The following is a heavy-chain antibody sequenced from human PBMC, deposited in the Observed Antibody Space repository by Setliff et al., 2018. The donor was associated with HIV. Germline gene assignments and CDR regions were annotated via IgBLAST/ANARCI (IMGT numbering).Heavy chain of an antibody. CDR2: IKGDGSET. Sequence: GESLKISCEASGFAFDNYGMSWVRQAPGKGLEWVANIKGDGSETYYVDSVKGRFTISRDNAKNSLYLQMDSLRVEDTAVYYCARPFDQWGQGALVTVSS. V-gene: IGHV3-7*01. J-gene: IGHJ4*02. CDR1: GFAFDNYG. CDR3: ARPFDQ.